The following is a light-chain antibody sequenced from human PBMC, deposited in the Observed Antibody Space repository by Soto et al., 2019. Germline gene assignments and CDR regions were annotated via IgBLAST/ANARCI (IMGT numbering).Light chain of an antibody. Sequence: DIQMTQSPPPLSASIGDRVTITCRASQSIDNWLAWYQQKPGKAPHLLIYDASRLETGVPSRFSGSGSGTEFTLTISSLQADDFATYFCQHYNGYPYTFGPGTKLEIK. CDR3: QHYNGYPYT. CDR2: DAS. V-gene: IGKV1-5*01. J-gene: IGKJ2*01. CDR1: QSIDNW.